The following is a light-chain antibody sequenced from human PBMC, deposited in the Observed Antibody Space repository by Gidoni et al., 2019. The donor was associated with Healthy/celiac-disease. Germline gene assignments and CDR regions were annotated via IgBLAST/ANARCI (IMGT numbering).Light chain of an antibody. CDR2: KAS. CDR1: QSISSW. CDR3: QQYNSYSWT. V-gene: IGKV1-5*03. Sequence: DIQIPHSPSTLSASVGDRVTITCRASQSISSWLAWYQQKPGKAPKLLIYKASSLESGVPSRFSGSGSGTEFTLTISSLQPDDFATYYCQQYNSYSWTFGQGTKVEIK. J-gene: IGKJ1*01.